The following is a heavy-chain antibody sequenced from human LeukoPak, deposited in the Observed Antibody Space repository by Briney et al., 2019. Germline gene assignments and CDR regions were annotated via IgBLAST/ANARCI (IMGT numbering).Heavy chain of an antibody. CDR3: AREGSTIFSGYYYYYMDV. D-gene: IGHD3-3*01. V-gene: IGHV4-4*07. Sequence: SETLSLTCTVSGGSISNYYWSWIRQPAGKGLEWIGRIYTSGSTNYNPSLKSRVTISVDTSKNQFSLKLSSVTAADTAVYYCAREGSTIFSGYYYYYMDVWGKGTTVTVSS. J-gene: IGHJ6*03. CDR2: IYTSGST. CDR1: GGSISNYY.